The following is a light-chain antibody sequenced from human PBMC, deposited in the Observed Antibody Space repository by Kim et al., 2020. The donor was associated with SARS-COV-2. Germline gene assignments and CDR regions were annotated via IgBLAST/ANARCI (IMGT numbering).Light chain of an antibody. J-gene: IGKJ5*01. CDR1: QDSSRN. CDR2: GAS. V-gene: IGKV3-15*01. Sequence: SPGERATLSCRASQDSSRNLAWYQQRAGQAPRLLIYGASTGATGIPARCTGSGSGTEFTLTISNLQSEDFAVYYCQQYNSWPPITFGQGTRLEIK. CDR3: QQYNSWPPIT.